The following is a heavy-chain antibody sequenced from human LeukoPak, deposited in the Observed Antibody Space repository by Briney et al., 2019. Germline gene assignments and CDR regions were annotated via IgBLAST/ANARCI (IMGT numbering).Heavy chain of an antibody. CDR2: IYYSGST. J-gene: IGHJ4*02. Sequence: PSETLSLTCTVSGDSISSSSYYWGWIRQPPGKGLEWIGSIYYSGSTYHNPSLKSRVTISVDTSKNQFSLKLSSVTAADTAVYYCASRGNMIFDYWGQGTLVTVSS. V-gene: IGHV4-39*01. CDR1: GDSISSSSYY. CDR3: ASRGNMIFDY. D-gene: IGHD3-22*01.